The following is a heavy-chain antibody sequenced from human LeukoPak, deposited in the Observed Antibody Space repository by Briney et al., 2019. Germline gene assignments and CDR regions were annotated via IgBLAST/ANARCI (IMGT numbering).Heavy chain of an antibody. CDR2: IYYSGST. CDR1: GGSISTYY. V-gene: IGHV4-59*08. CDR3: ARRSCSSTNCYIVYFDY. Sequence: PSETLSLTCTVSGGSISTYYWSWIRQPPGKGLEWIGSIYYSGSTTYNPSLKSRVTISVDTSKNQFSLKLSSVTAADTAVYYCARRSCSSTNCYIVYFDYWGQGTLVTVSS. J-gene: IGHJ4*02. D-gene: IGHD2-2*02.